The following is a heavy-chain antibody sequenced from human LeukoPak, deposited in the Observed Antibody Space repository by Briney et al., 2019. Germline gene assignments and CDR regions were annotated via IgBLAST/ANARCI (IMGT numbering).Heavy chain of an antibody. V-gene: IGHV5-51*01. Sequence: PGDSLKIACKGSGYSFTNYWVGWMRQMPGKGLEWMGIIYPNNSDSRYSPSFRGQVTISVDRSITTAYLQWNSMKPSDTAMYYCALSSGAFDSAGYFDYWGQGTLVTVSS. D-gene: IGHD2-15*01. CDR3: ALSSGAFDSAGYFDY. CDR2: IYPNNSDS. J-gene: IGHJ4*02. CDR1: GYSFTNYW.